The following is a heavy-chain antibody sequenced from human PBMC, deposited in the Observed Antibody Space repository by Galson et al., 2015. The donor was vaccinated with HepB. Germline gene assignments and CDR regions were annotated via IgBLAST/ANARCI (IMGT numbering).Heavy chain of an antibody. CDR1: GFTFSHYG. Sequence: SLRLSCAASGFTFSHYGMHWVRQAPGKGLEWVAVISYDGSNKHYADSVKGRSTIFRDKSKSTLYLQMNSLRIEDTSVYYCARDRDTAMDRSTGYFDYWGQGTLVTVSS. V-gene: IGHV3-30*03. CDR3: ARDRDTAMDRSTGYFDY. D-gene: IGHD5-18*01. CDR2: ISYDGSNK. J-gene: IGHJ4*02.